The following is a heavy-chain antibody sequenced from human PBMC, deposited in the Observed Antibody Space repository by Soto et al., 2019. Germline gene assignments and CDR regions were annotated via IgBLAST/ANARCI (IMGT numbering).Heavy chain of an antibody. CDR3: ASRGSSVYFHS. CDR2: LNPSGGST. V-gene: IGHV1-46*03. Sequence: QVQLVQSGAEVKKPGASVKVSCKTSGYTFTTYYIHWVRQAPGQGLEWMGILNPSGGSTTFAQKFQGRFTXTXNTSTSTVYMELSRLRPEDTAVYYCASRGSSVYFHSWGQGTLVTVSS. J-gene: IGHJ4*02. D-gene: IGHD3-16*01. CDR1: GYTFTTYY.